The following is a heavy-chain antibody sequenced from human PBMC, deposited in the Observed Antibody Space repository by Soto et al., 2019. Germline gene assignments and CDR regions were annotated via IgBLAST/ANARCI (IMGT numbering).Heavy chain of an antibody. CDR1: GFTFSSYG. D-gene: IGHD3-10*02. CDR2: ISYDGRNK. Sequence: GGSLRLSCAASGFTFSSYGMHWVRQAPGKGLEWMAVISYDGRNKYYADSVKGRLTISRDNSKNTVYLQMSSLRVEDTAVYYCAKVGKKTYVLDVFLEHWGQGTLVTVSS. V-gene: IGHV3-30*18. J-gene: IGHJ4*02. CDR3: AKVGKKTYVLDVFLEH.